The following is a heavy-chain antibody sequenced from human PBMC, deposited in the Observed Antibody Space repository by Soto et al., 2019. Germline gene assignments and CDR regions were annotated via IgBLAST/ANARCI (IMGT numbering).Heavy chain of an antibody. CDR3: AKGRPGVAAAPDY. Sequence: GGSLRLSCAASGFTFSDFAMAWVRQAPGKGLEWVSSASGSGSGTYYADSVKGRFTISRDNSKNTLFLHMTNLRAGDTALYFCAKGRPGVAAAPDYWGQGTLVTSP. J-gene: IGHJ4*02. CDR2: ASGSGSGT. CDR1: GFTFSDFA. V-gene: IGHV3-23*01. D-gene: IGHD2-21*01.